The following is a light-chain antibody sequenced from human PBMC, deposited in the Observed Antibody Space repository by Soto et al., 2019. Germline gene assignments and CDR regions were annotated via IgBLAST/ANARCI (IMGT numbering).Light chain of an antibody. CDR2: DAS. J-gene: IGKJ4*01. V-gene: IGKV3-11*01. Sequence: EIVLTQSPATLSLSPAERSTLSCRASQSVGRTLAWFQQKPGQAPRLLIYDASNRATGIPARFTGSGSGTDFTLTIRSLEPEDFAIYYCQQRDSWPLTFGGGTKVDNK. CDR3: QQRDSWPLT. CDR1: QSVGRT.